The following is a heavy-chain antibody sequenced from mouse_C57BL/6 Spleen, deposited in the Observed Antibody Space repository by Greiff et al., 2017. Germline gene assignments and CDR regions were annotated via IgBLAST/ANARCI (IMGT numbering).Heavy chain of an antibody. CDR3: ARQGLLQYPAWFAY. J-gene: IGHJ3*01. CDR2: ISSGGSYT. D-gene: IGHD1-1*01. CDR1: GFTFSSYG. Sequence: EVQLQQSGGDLVKPGGSLKLSCAASGFTFSSYGMSWVRQTPDKRLEWVATISSGGSYTYYPDSVKGRFTISRDNAKNTLYLQMSSLKSEDTAMYYCARQGLLQYPAWFAYWGQGTLVTVSA. V-gene: IGHV5-6*01.